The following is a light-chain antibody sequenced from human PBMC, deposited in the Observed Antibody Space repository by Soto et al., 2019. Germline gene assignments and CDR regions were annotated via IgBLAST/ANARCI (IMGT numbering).Light chain of an antibody. J-gene: IGKJ4*01. CDR2: GAS. CDR3: QQYNSWPLT. V-gene: IGKV4-1*01. Sequence: DIVMTQSPDSLAVSLGERATINCKSSQTILYSSDNKNNLAWYQQKPGQSPRLLIYGASTRATGIPARFSGSGSGTEFTLTISSLQSEDFAVYYCQQYNSWPLTFGGGTKVDIK. CDR1: QTILYSSDNKNN.